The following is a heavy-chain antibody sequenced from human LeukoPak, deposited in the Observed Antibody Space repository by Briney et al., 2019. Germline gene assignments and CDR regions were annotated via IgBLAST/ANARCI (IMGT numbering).Heavy chain of an antibody. J-gene: IGHJ4*02. CDR2: INHSGST. Sequence: SETLCLTCAVYGGSFSGYYWSWIRQPPGKGLEWIGEINHSGSTNYNPSLKSRVTISVDTSKNQFSLKLSSVTAADTAVYYCARTRNMKLLWFGELGYYFDYWGQGTLVTVSS. D-gene: IGHD3-10*01. V-gene: IGHV4-34*01. CDR1: GGSFSGYY. CDR3: ARTRNMKLLWFGELGYYFDY.